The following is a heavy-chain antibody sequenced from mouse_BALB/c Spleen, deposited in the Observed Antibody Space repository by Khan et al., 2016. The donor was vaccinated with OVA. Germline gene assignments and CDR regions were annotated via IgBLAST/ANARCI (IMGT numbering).Heavy chain of an antibody. CDR3: ARDGSRYNYAMDY. V-gene: IGHV3-2*02. CDR1: GYSITSDYA. CDR2: MSYSGST. J-gene: IGHJ4*01. D-gene: IGHD2-3*01. Sequence: EVQLQESGPGLVKPSQSLSLTCTVTGYSITSDYAWNWIRQFPGNKLEWMGYMSYSGSTSYNPSLKSRISITRDTSKNQFFLQLNSVTTEDTATYYCARDGSRYNYAMDYWGHGTAVTVSS.